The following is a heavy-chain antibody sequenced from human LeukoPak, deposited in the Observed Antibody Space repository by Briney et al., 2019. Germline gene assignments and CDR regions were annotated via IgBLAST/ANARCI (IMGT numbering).Heavy chain of an antibody. CDR1: GFTFSSYS. CDR3: ARGEFFDWLSSVDY. J-gene: IGHJ4*02. CDR2: ISSSSSYI. D-gene: IGHD3-9*01. V-gene: IGHV3-21*01. Sequence: GGSLRLSCGASGFTFSSYSMNWVRQAPGKGLEWVSSISSSSSYIYYADSVKGRFTISRDNAKNTLYPQMNSLRAEDTAVYYCARGEFFDWLSSVDYWGQGTLVTVSS.